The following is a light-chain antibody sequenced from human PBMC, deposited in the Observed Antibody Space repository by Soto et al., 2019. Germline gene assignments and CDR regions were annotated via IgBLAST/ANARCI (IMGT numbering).Light chain of an antibody. Sequence: QSALTQPASASGSPGQSITISCTGTSSDVGGYDFVSWYQQHPGKAPRLIIYEVSHRPSGISNRFSGSKSGNSASLTISGLQPEDEADYYCSSYTSISTWLFGGGTQLTVL. CDR3: SSYTSISTWL. CDR1: SSDVGGYDF. CDR2: EVS. V-gene: IGLV2-14*01. J-gene: IGLJ7*01.